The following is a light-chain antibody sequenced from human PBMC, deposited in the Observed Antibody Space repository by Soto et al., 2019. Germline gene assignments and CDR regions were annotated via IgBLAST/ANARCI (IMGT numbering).Light chain of an antibody. V-gene: IGKV2-30*02. J-gene: IGKJ5*01. CDR1: QXLVHSDGSAY. Sequence: DGVMSQSPLSVPVARGQPALISVTANQXLVHSDGSAYFRWVQQRPGRSPRRLISTVSNRDSGVPARFSGSGSGTDFALKISSVEAEDVGVYYCMQGTHWPRTFGQGTLLEIK. CDR2: TVS. CDR3: MQGTHWPRT.